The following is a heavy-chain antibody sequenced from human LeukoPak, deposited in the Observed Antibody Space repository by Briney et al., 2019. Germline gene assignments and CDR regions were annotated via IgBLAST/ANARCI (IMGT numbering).Heavy chain of an antibody. J-gene: IGHJ4*02. CDR3: TRFRHVAVAGTPHFDY. V-gene: IGHV1-2*02. CDR2: INPNSGGT. Sequence: AASVRVSSMASGYTFTDYHIHWVRQAPGQGLEWMGWINPNSGGTNYAEKFHGRLTTTRDTSISTAFMELSGLRSDDTAVYYCTRFRHVAVAGTPHFDYWGQGARVTVSS. D-gene: IGHD6-19*01. CDR1: GYTFTDYH.